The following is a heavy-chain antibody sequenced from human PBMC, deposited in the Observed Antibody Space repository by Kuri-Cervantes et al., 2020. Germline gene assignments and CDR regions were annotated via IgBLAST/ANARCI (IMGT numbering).Heavy chain of an antibody. Sequence: GSLRLSCTVSGGSISSYYWSWIRQPAGKGLEWIGRIYTSGSTNYNPSLKSRVTMSVDTSKNQFSLKLSSVTAADTAVYYCARGDYGDPLDYWGQGTLVTVSS. D-gene: IGHD4-17*01. V-gene: IGHV4-4*07. CDR1: GGSISSYY. J-gene: IGHJ4*02. CDR2: IYTSGST. CDR3: ARGDYGDPLDY.